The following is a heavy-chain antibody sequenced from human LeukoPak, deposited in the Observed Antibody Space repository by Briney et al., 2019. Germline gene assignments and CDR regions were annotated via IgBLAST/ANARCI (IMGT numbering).Heavy chain of an antibody. Sequence: PGGSLTLSCAASGFTFSNTWMSWVRQAPGKGPEWVGRIKSKTDGGTTDYAAPVKGRFTISRDDSKNTLYLQMNSLKTEDTAVYYCTTAYYYGSGTFDPWGQGTLVTVSS. J-gene: IGHJ5*02. CDR2: IKSKTDGGTT. V-gene: IGHV3-15*01. D-gene: IGHD3-10*01. CDR1: GFTFSNTW. CDR3: TTAYYYGSGTFDP.